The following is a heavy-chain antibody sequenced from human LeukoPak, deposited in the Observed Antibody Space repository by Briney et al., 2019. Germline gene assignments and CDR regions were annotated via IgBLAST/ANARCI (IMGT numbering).Heavy chain of an antibody. CDR3: ARGLIAAAGIYFDY. CDR1: GYTFTSYD. Sequence: ASVKVSCKASGYTFTSYDINWVRQATGQGLEWMGWMNPNSGNTGYAQEFQGRVTMTRNTSISTAYMELSSLRSEDTAVYYCARGLIAAAGIYFDYWGQGTLVTVSS. CDR2: MNPNSGNT. V-gene: IGHV1-8*01. J-gene: IGHJ4*02. D-gene: IGHD6-13*01.